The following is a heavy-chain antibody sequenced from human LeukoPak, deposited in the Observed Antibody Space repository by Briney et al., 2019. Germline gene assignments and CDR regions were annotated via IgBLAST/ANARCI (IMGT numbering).Heavy chain of an antibody. CDR2: IYHSGST. J-gene: IGHJ4*02. CDR3: ARMYGCSSTSCYTPFDY. Sequence: SETLSLTCAVSGYSISSGYYWGWIRQPPGKGLEWIGSIYHSGSTYYNPSLKSRVTISVDTSKNQFSLKLSSVTTADTAVYYCARMYGCSSTSCYTPFDYWGQGTLVTVSS. D-gene: IGHD2-2*02. CDR1: GYSISSGYY. V-gene: IGHV4-38-2*01.